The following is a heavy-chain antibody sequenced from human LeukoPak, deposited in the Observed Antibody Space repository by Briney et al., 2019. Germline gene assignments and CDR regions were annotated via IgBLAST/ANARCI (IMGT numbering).Heavy chain of an antibody. CDR1: GFTFSSYA. CDR3: AKDSNVFTGYLDS. CDR2: ISGAGASL. D-gene: IGHD3-9*01. Sequence: GGSLRLSCAASGFTFSSYAMNWVRQAPGKGLEWVSAISGAGASLYYADSVRGRFTISRDNSKNTLYLQLRFLRAEDTAVYFCAKDSNVFTGYLDSWGQGTLVTVSS. J-gene: IGHJ4*02. V-gene: IGHV3-23*01.